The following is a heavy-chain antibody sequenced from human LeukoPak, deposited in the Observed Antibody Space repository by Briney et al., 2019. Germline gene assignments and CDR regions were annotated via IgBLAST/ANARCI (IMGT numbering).Heavy chain of an antibody. CDR2: IRYDGSNT. Sequence: GGSLRLSCEASTFTFSDYAMHWVRQAPGKGLEWVAFIRYDGSNTYYADYAKGRFTISRDNSKNTLYLQMNSLRAEDTAVYYCAKDFWVYSGSYYYYGMDVWGQGTTVTVSS. V-gene: IGHV3-30*02. CDR1: TFTFSDYA. CDR3: AKDFWVYSGSYYYYGMDV. D-gene: IGHD1-26*01. J-gene: IGHJ6*02.